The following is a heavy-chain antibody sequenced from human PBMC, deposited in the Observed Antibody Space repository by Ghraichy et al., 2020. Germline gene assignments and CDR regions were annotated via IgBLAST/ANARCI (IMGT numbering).Heavy chain of an antibody. CDR3: ARLSISGSENDY. Sequence: GGSLRLSCAASGLSVNNNYMSWVRQAPGKGLEWVSVFYSGDKTYYVDSVKGRFTLSRHNFENTLYLQMNSLRPEDTAVYYCARLSISGSENDYWGQGTLVIVS. D-gene: IGHD3-10*01. CDR2: FYSGDKT. CDR1: GLSVNNNY. J-gene: IGHJ4*02. V-gene: IGHV3-53*04.